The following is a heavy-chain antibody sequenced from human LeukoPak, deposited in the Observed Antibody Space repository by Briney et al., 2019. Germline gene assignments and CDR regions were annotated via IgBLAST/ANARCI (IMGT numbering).Heavy chain of an antibody. V-gene: IGHV3-49*03. CDR3: TTQLSIYFFWFDP. D-gene: IGHD2/OR15-2a*01. J-gene: IGHJ5*02. Sequence: GGSLRLSCTASGFTFGDYAMSWFRQAPGKGLEWVGFIRSKAYGGTTEYAASVRGRFTISRDDSKSIAYLQMNSLKTEDTAVYYCTTQLSIYFFWFDPWGQGTLVTVSS. CDR2: IRSKAYGGTT. CDR1: GFTFGDYA.